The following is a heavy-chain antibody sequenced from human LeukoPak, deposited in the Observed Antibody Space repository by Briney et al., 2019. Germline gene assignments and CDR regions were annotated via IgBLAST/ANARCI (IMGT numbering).Heavy chain of an antibody. J-gene: IGHJ4*02. D-gene: IGHD2-15*01. CDR3: ARERRGVAAATDRSFDY. Sequence: SETLSLTCTVSGGSISSYYWNWIRQPPGKGLECIRYIYYSGSTNYNPSLKSRVTISVDTSKNQFSLKLRSVTAADTAVYFCARERRGVAAATDRSFDYWGQGTLVTVSS. CDR1: GGSISSYY. CDR2: IYYSGST. V-gene: IGHV4-59*01.